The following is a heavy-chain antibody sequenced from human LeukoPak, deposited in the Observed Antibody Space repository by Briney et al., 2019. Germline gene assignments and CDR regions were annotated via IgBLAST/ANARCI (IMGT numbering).Heavy chain of an antibody. CDR2: INHCGST. CDR3: ARREIVVVPAASFDP. CDR1: GGSFSAYY. Sequence: SETLSLTCAVYGGSFSAYYWSWIRQPPGKGLEWIGEINHCGSTNYNPSLKSRVTISVDTSKNQFSLKLSSVTAADTSVYYCARREIVVVPAASFDPWGQGTLVTVSS. J-gene: IGHJ5*02. D-gene: IGHD2-2*01. V-gene: IGHV4-34*01.